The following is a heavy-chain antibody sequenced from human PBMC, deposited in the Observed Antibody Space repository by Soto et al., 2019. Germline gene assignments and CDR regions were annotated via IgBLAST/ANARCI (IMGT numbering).Heavy chain of an antibody. CDR1: GGSISSYY. Sequence: SETLSLTCSVSGGSISSYYWSWIRQPPGKGLEWIGYIYYSGSTNYNPSLKSRVTISVDTSKNQFSLKLSSVTAADTAVYYCGRAGDGSAPVALGSWGKGPLVTAS. CDR3: GRAGDGSAPVALGS. CDR2: IYYSGST. D-gene: IGHD6-19*01. V-gene: IGHV4-59*08. J-gene: IGHJ5*02.